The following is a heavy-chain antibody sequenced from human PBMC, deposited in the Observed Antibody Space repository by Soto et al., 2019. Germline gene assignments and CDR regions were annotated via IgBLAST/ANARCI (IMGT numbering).Heavy chain of an antibody. CDR3: ARDLTISSTDGPLDP. CDR1: GGSMSRYY. Sequence: SETLSLTCTVSGGSMSRYYWTWIRQPPGKGLEWIGNIHYTGSTNYNPSLKSRVTILLGTSTSQFSLKVSSVTAADTAVYYCARDLTISSTDGPLDPWGHGTLVTAPQ. J-gene: IGHJ5*02. CDR2: IHYTGST. D-gene: IGHD1-1*01. V-gene: IGHV4-59*01.